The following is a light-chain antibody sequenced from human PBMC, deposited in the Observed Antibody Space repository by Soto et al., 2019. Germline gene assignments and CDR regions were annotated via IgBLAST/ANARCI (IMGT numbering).Light chain of an antibody. J-gene: IGKJ3*01. CDR1: QSLLHSNGYNY. Sequence: DIVMTQSPLSLPVTPGEPASISCRSRQSLLHSNGYNYFDSYLQKPGQSPQLLIYLGSNRASGVPVRVSGSGSGTDFKMKISGVEAEAVGVYYCLQALQSPKTFGPGTKVHIK. CDR3: LQALQSPKT. CDR2: LGS. V-gene: IGKV2-28*01.